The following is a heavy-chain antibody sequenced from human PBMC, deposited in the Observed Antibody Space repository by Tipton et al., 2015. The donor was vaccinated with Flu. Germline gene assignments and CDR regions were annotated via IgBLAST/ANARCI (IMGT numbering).Heavy chain of an antibody. CDR1: GGSISSYY. CDR2: IYYSGST. V-gene: IGHV4-59*01. Sequence: LRLSCTVSGGSISSYYWSWIRQPPGKGLEWIGYIYYSGSTNYNPSLKGRVTISVDTSKNQFSLKLSSVTAADTAVYYCARDRPNYYYYGMDVWGQGTTVTVSS. J-gene: IGHJ6*02. CDR3: ARDRPNYYYYGMDV.